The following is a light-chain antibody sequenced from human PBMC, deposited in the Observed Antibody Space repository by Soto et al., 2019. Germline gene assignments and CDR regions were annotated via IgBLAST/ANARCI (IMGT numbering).Light chain of an antibody. V-gene: IGKV1-39*01. CDR2: AAS. CDR3: QQSYSMAHT. J-gene: IGKJ2*01. Sequence: DIQMTQTPSSLSASVGDRVTITCRASQRISSFLNWYQQKPGKAPKLLIYAASSLQSGVPSRFSGSGSGTDFTLTISSVQPEDFATYHCQQSYSMAHTFGQGTKVDIK. CDR1: QRISSF.